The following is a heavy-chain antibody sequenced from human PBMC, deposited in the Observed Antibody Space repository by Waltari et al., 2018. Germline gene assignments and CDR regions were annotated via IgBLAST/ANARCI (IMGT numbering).Heavy chain of an antibody. CDR3: ARTRGYSYGIYYYYYYGMDV. D-gene: IGHD5-18*01. CDR1: GGSINSSNW. Sequence: QVQLQESGPGLVKPSGTLSLTCAVSGGSINSSNWRSWVRQPPGKGLEWIGEIYHSGSTNYNPSLKSRVTISVDKSKNQFSLKMNSVTAADTAVYYCARTRGYSYGIYYYYYYGMDVWGHGTTVTVSS. CDR2: IYHSGST. V-gene: IGHV4-4*02. J-gene: IGHJ6*02.